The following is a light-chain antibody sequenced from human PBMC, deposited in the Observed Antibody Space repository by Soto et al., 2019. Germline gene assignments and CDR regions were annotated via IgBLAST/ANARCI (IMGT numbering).Light chain of an antibody. V-gene: IGKV3-15*01. CDR3: QHYHNWPPWT. CDR2: GAS. Sequence: EIVMTQSPVTLSVSPGERATLSCRASQSVSSNLAWYQQKPGQAPRLLIYGASTRATGVPARFSGSGSGTEFTLTISSLQSEDFAVYYCQHYHNWPPWTFGQGTKVEIK. J-gene: IGKJ1*01. CDR1: QSVSSN.